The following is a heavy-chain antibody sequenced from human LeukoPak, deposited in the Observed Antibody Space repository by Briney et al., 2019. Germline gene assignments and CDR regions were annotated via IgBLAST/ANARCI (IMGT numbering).Heavy chain of an antibody. V-gene: IGHV3-7*01. Sequence: PGGSLRLSCAASGFTFRSYWVSWVRQAPGKGLEWVANIDQDGSETYYVDSVKGRFTISRDNAKKSLFLQMNSLRAEDSAVYFCVTTAWSLGTYYFDFWGQGTLVTVAS. CDR2: IDQDGSET. D-gene: IGHD1-7*01. J-gene: IGHJ4*02. CDR1: GFTFRSYW. CDR3: VTTAWSLGTYYFDF.